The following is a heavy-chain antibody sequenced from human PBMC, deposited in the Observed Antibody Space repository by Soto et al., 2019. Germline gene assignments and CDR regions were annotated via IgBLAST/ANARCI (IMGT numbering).Heavy chain of an antibody. CDR3: ARDERGWYFDL. J-gene: IGHJ2*01. V-gene: IGHV4-31*03. CDR1: GGSIGGYY. Sequence: QVHLQESGPGLVKPSQTLSLTCTVSGGSIGGYYWSWIRQHPGKRLEWIGCIYGYIYNSGITDYSPSLMSRVTMSVDTSSNQFSLRLSSVTAADTAVYYCARDERGWYFDLWGRGPLVTVSS. D-gene: IGHD3-10*01. CDR2: IYNSGIT.